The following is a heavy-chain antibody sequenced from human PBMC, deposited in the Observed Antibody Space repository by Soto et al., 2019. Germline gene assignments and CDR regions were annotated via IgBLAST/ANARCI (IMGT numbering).Heavy chain of an antibody. V-gene: IGHV3-30-3*01. CDR1: GFTFSSYA. J-gene: IGHJ5*02. Sequence: GGSLRLSXAASGFTFSSYAMHWVRQAPGKGLEWVAVISYDGSNKYYADSVKGRFTISRDNSKNTLYLQMNSLRAEDTAVYYCARDKRRDGYGTEGGPWGQGTLVTVSS. CDR2: ISYDGSNK. D-gene: IGHD5-12*01. CDR3: ARDKRRDGYGTEGGP.